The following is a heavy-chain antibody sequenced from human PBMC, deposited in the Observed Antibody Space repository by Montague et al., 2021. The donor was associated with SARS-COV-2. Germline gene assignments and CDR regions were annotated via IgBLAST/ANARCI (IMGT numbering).Heavy chain of an antibody. CDR2: IYTSGTT. V-gene: IGHV4-61*02. CDR3: ARAHSGSWAHLDN. CDR1: GGSISSGSYY. J-gene: IGHJ4*02. Sequence: TLSLTCTVSGGSISSGSYYWSWTRQPAGKGPEWIGRIYTSGTTDYSFSLKSRVTISVDTSKNQFSLKLTSVTAADTAVYYCARAHSGSWAHLDNWGQGSLVTVSS. D-gene: IGHD6-13*01.